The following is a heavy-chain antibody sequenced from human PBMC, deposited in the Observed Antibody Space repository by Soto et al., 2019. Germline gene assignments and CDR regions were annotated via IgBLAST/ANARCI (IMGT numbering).Heavy chain of an antibody. V-gene: IGHV4-39*01. CDR3: ARHGGTTPFDL. Sequence: QVQLQESGPGLVKPSETLSLTSTLSGDSIRGSNFYWAWIRQPPGQELEWVGTVYYSGSTDYHPSLTSRVTLSVDPSKNQFSLRLSSVTASDTGTYFCARHGGTTPFDLWGQGIQVAVSS. J-gene: IGHJ4*02. CDR2: VYYSGST. D-gene: IGHD4-17*01. CDR1: GDSIRGSNFY.